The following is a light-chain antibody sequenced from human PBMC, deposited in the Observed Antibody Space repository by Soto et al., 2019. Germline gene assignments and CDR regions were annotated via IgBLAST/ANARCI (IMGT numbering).Light chain of an antibody. CDR3: QPSYRTPRALT. CDR2: AAS. J-gene: IGKJ4*01. Sequence: DIQMTQSPSSLSASVGDRVTITCRASQSISSYLNWYQQKPGKAPKLLIYAASSLQSGVPSRFSGSGSGTDFTLTISSLQPEDFATHYCQPSYRTPRALTFGGGTKVEIK. V-gene: IGKV1-39*01. CDR1: QSISSY.